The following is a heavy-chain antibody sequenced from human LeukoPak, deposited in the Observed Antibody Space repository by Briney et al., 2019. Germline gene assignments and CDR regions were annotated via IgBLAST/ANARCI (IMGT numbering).Heavy chain of an antibody. Sequence: ASVTVSCTASGYTFTSHYMHWVRQAPGQGLEWMGIINPSGGSTSYAQKFQGRVTMTRDTSTSTVYMELSSLRSEDTAVYYCARAGSIAVAGTMGYWGQGTLVTVSS. J-gene: IGHJ4*02. CDR1: GYTFTSHY. CDR2: INPSGGST. V-gene: IGHV1-46*01. D-gene: IGHD6-19*01. CDR3: ARAGSIAVAGTMGY.